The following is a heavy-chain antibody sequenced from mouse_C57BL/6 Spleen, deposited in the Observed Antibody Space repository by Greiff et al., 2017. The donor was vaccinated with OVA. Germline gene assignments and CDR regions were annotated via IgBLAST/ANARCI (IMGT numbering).Heavy chain of an antibody. Sequence: QVQLQQSGAELMKPGASVKLSCKATGYTFTGYWIEWVKQRPGHGLEWIGEILPGSGSTNYNEKFKGKATFTADTSSNTAYMQLSSLTTEDSAIYYCANRNNSGYYYGSRWFAYWGQGTLVTVSA. V-gene: IGHV1-9*01. J-gene: IGHJ3*01. CDR2: ILPGSGST. CDR3: ANRNNSGYYYGSRWFAY. D-gene: IGHD1-1*01. CDR1: GYTFTGYW.